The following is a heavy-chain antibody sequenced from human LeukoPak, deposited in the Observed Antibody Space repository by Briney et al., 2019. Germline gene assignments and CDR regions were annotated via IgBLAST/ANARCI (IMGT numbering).Heavy chain of an antibody. CDR1: GYTFTGYY. V-gene: IGHV1-69*06. CDR3: ARVGIRFLEWPYYYYYYMDV. J-gene: IGHJ6*03. D-gene: IGHD3-3*01. Sequence: SVKVSCKASGYTFTGYYMHWVRQAPGQGLEWMGGIIPIFGTANYAQKFQGRVTITADKSTSTAYMELSSLRSEDTAVYYCARVGIRFLEWPYYYYYYMDVWGKGTTVTVSS. CDR2: IIPIFGTA.